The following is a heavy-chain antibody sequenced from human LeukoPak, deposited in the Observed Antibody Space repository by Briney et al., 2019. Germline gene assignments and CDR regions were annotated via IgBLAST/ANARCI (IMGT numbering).Heavy chain of an antibody. CDR1: GGSISSYY. V-gene: IGHV4-4*07. J-gene: IGHJ4*02. Sequence: PSETLSLTCTVSGGSISSYYWSWIRQPAGKGLEWIGRIYTSGSTNYNPSLKSRVTMSVDTSKNQFSLKLSSVTAADTAVYYCARDGDTAMDYYFDYWGQGTLVTVSS. CDR2: IYTSGST. CDR3: ARDGDTAMDYYFDY. D-gene: IGHD5-18*01.